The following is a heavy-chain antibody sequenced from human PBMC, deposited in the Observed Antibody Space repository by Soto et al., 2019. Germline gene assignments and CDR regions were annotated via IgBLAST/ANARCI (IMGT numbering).Heavy chain of an antibody. Sequence: GGSLRLSCAASGFTFSSYSMNWVRQAPGKGLEWVSSISSSSSYIYCADSVKGRFTISRDNAKNSLYLQMNSLRAEDTAVYYCARGGKACSGGSCYAYYYYYMDVWGKGTTVTVSS. V-gene: IGHV3-21*01. J-gene: IGHJ6*03. D-gene: IGHD2-15*01. CDR2: ISSSSSYI. CDR1: GFTFSSYS. CDR3: ARGGKACSGGSCYAYYYYYMDV.